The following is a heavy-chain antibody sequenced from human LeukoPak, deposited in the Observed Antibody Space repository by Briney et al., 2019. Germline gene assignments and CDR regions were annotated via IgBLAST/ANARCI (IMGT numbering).Heavy chain of an antibody. CDR2: ISSTGSTI. V-gene: IGHV3-48*03. CDR3: ARRYCSSTTCTLDY. Sequence: GGSLRLSCAASGFTFRNYEMNWVRQAPGKGLEWVSYISSTGSTIYYADSVKGRFTISRDNAKNSLYLQMNSLRAEDTAVYYSARRYCSSTTCTLDYWGQGTLVTVSS. J-gene: IGHJ4*02. D-gene: IGHD2-2*01. CDR1: GFTFRNYE.